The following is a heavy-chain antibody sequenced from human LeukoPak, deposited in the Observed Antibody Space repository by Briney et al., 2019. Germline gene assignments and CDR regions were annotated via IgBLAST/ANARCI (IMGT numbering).Heavy chain of an antibody. CDR2: IYHSGIT. J-gene: IGHJ6*03. D-gene: IGHD3-9*01. CDR1: DESFKNYH. CDR3: ARGRKSYDALTGHYRPSYYFYMDI. Sequence: SETLSLTCAVYDESFKNYHWNWIRQSPGKGLEWIGEIYHSGITSYNPSLEGRLTMSADMSKNHFSLNLTSVTAADTAVYYCARGRKSYDALTGHYRPSYYFYMDIWGNGTTVTVSS. V-gene: IGHV4-34*01.